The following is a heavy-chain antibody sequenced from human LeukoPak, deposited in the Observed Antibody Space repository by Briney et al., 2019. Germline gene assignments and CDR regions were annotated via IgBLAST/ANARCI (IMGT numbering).Heavy chain of an antibody. V-gene: IGHV1-69*02. CDR1: GGTFSSYS. CDR3: AVSRGYSNSFFDY. Sequence: SVKVSCKASGGTFSSYSFSWVRQAPGQGLEWMGRIIPILPITNYSQNFQGRVTITADKSTNTAYMELSSLRSEDTALYCCAVSRGYSNSFFDYWGQGTLVTVSS. J-gene: IGHJ4*02. CDR2: IIPILPIT. D-gene: IGHD6-6*01.